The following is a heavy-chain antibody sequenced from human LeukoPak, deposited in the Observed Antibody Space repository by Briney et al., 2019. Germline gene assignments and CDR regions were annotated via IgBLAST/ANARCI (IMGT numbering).Heavy chain of an antibody. CDR3: ARDRLIGDYYYYMDV. Sequence: GGSLRLSCAASGFTFSRYEMNWVRQAPGKGLEWVSYISSSGSTIYYADSVKGRFTISRDNAKNSLYLQMNSLRAEDTAVYYCARDRLIGDYYYYMDVWGKGTTVTVSS. J-gene: IGHJ6*03. CDR2: ISSSGSTI. D-gene: IGHD2-21*01. V-gene: IGHV3-48*03. CDR1: GFTFSRYE.